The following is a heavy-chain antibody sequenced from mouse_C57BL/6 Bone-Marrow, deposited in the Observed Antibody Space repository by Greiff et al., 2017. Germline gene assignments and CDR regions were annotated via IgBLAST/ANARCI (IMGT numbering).Heavy chain of an antibody. D-gene: IGHD2-3*01. Sequence: EVKLVESGGGLVQPGGSMKLSCVASGFTFSNYWMNWVRQSPEKGLEWVAQIRLKSDNYATHYAESGKGRFTIARDDSKSSVYLQMNNLRAEDTGIDDCTGEWLLPWFAYWGQGTLVTVSA. CDR3: TGEWLLPWFAY. J-gene: IGHJ3*01. V-gene: IGHV6-3*01. CDR1: GFTFSNYW. CDR2: IRLKSDNYAT.